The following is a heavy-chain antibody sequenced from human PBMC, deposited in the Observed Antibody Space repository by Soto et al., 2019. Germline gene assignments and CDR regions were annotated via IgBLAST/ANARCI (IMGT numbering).Heavy chain of an antibody. CDR2: IGMSRSYI. J-gene: IGHJ6*02. Sequence: EVQLVESGGGLVKPGGPLSLPCEASGFTFRINSRTWVGKAPGKGLEWVPSIGMSRSYIYYVDSVKGRFTISRDDAKNSLFLQMNSLRAEDTAVYYCARAHYSGYDPRGYGLDVWGQGTTVTVSS. CDR3: ARAHYSGYDPRGYGLDV. CDR1: GFTFRINS. D-gene: IGHD5-12*01. V-gene: IGHV3-21*01.